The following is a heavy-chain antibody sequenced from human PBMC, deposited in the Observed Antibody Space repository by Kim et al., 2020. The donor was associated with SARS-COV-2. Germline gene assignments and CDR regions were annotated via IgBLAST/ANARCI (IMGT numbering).Heavy chain of an antibody. CDR3: VRDRMGGAFDI. CDR2: I. D-gene: IGHD1-26*01. Sequence: IYNADSVKGRSTTTRDNAKNSIHLQMNSMKDEDTAVYHCVRDRMGGAFDIWGQGTLVTVSA. J-gene: IGHJ3*02. V-gene: IGHV3-48*02.